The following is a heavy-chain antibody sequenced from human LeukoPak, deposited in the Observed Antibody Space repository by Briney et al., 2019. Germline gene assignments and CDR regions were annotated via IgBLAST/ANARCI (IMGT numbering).Heavy chain of an antibody. CDR1: GFTFSRDW. CDR2: ISYDGSNK. D-gene: IGHD3-10*01. CDR3: AKGSWFGESFDP. J-gene: IGHJ5*02. V-gene: IGHV3-30*18. Sequence: SGGSLRLSCAASGFTFSRDWMHWVRQAPGKGLEWVAVISYDGSNKYYADSVKGRFTISRDNSKNTLYLQMNSLRAEDTAVYYCAKGSWFGESFDPWGQGTLVTVSS.